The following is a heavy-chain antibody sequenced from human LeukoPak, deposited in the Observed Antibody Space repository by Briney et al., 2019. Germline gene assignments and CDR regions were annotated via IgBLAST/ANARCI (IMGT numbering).Heavy chain of an antibody. D-gene: IGHD3-22*01. CDR2: ISSSSSYI. CDR3: ASADSSGFPLDALYI. Sequence: KPGGSLRLSYAPSGFTFSSYSMNWVRQAPGKGLEWVSSISSSSSYIYYADSVKGRFTISRDNARNSLYLQMNSLRAEDTAVYYCASADSSGFPLDALYICGQATMVTVSS. CDR1: GFTFSSYS. V-gene: IGHV3-21*01. J-gene: IGHJ3*02.